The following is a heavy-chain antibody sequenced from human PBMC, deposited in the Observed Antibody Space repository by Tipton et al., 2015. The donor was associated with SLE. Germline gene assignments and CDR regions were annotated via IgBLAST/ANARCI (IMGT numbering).Heavy chain of an antibody. Sequence: TLSLTCAVYGGSTSDTNWSWIRQPPGKGLEWIGEIHHIGGTKYSPSLKSRVTISIDTSKNQFSLKLISVTAADTAVYYCARFSAVLRYFDWVGPWGQGTLVTVSS. CDR1: GGSTSDTN. D-gene: IGHD3-9*01. V-gene: IGHV4-34*01. CDR3: ARFSAVLRYFDWVGP. CDR2: IHHIGGT. J-gene: IGHJ4*02.